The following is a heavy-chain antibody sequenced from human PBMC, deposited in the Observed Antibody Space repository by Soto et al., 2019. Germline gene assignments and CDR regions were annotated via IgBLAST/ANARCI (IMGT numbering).Heavy chain of an antibody. CDR3: ASLGLGRGVKDYYYGMDV. CDR2: ISYDGSNK. J-gene: IGHJ6*02. CDR1: GFTFSSYA. D-gene: IGHD3-10*01. V-gene: IGHV3-30-3*01. Sequence: GSLRLSCAASGFTFSSYAMHWVRQAPGKGLEWVAVISYDGSNKYYADSVKGRFTISRDNSKNTLYLQMNSLRAEDTAVYYCASLGLGRGVKDYYYGMDVWGQGTTVTVSS.